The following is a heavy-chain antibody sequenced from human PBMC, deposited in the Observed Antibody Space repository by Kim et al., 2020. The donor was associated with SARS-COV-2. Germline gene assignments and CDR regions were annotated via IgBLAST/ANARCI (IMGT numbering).Heavy chain of an antibody. J-gene: IGHJ4*02. CDR3: ARARARIAIFGVLPPGFDY. Sequence: KGRFTISRENANNSLYLQMNSLRAEDTAVYCCARARARIAIFGVLPPGFDYWGQGTLVTVSS. D-gene: IGHD3-3*01. V-gene: IGHV3-7*04.